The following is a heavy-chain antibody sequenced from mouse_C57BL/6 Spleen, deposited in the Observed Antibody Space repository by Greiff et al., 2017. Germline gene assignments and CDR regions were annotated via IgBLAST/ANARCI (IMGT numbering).Heavy chain of an antibody. CDR3: ARDSSGLYFDY. CDR2: IYPGSGNT. J-gene: IGHJ2*01. D-gene: IGHD3-2*02. CDR1: GYTFTDYY. V-gene: IGHV1-76*01. Sequence: QVQLQQSGAELVRPGASVKLSCKASGYTFTDYYINWVKQRPGQGLEWIARIYPGSGNTYYNEKFKGNATLTAEKSSSTAYMQLSSLTSEDSAVYFCARDSSGLYFDYWGQGTTLTVSS.